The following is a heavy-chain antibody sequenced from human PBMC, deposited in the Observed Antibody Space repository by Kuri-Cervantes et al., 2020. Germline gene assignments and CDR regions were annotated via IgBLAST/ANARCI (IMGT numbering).Heavy chain of an antibody. J-gene: IGHJ3*02. V-gene: IGHV3-33*01. CDR2: IWYDGSNK. CDR1: GFTFRSNG. CDR3: ARDPSFSRGYSYGYAFDI. D-gene: IGHD5-18*01. Sequence: GGSLRLSCAASGFTFRSNGMHWVRQAPGKGLEWVAVIWYDGSNKYYADSVKGRFTISRDNSKNTLSLQMNSLRAEDTAVYYCARDPSFSRGYSYGYAFDIWGQGTMVTVSS.